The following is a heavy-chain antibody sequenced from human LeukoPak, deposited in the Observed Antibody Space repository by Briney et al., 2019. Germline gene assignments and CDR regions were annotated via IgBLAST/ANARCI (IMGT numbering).Heavy chain of an antibody. V-gene: IGHV3-43*02. D-gene: IGHD6-19*01. Sequence: GGSLRLSCAASGFTFDDYAMHWVRHAPGKGLEWVSPISGDGGSTYYADSVKGRFTISRDNSKNSLYLQMNSLRTEDTALYYCAKSHRVAVAGQYYFDYWGQGTLVTVSS. CDR3: AKSHRVAVAGQYYFDY. J-gene: IGHJ4*02. CDR1: GFTFDDYA. CDR2: ISGDGGST.